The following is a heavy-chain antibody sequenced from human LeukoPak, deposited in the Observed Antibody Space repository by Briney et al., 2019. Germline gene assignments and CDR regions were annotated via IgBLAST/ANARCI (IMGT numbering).Heavy chain of an antibody. CDR3: AKAGYYGSGSMNWFDP. D-gene: IGHD3-10*01. J-gene: IGHJ5*02. V-gene: IGHV3-23*01. CDR2: ISGSGGST. CDR1: GFTFSSYA. Sequence: GGSLRLSCAASGFTFSSYAMSWVRQAPGKGLEWVSAISGSGGSTYYADSVKGRFTISRDNSKNTLYLQMNSLRAEDTAVYYRAKAGYYGSGSMNWFDPWGQGTLVTVSS.